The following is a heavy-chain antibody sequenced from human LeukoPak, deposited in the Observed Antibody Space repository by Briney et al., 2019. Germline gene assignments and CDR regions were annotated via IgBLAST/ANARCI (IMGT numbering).Heavy chain of an antibody. CDR1: GFTFDDYA. J-gene: IGHJ4*02. Sequence: GRSLRLSCAASGFTFDDYAMHWVRQAPGKGLEWVSGISWNSGSIGYADSVKGRFTISRDNAKNSLYLQMNSLRAEDTAVYYCAREPPCQGSTSCYDLDYWGQGTLVTVSS. D-gene: IGHD2-2*01. CDR3: AREPPCQGSTSCYDLDY. CDR2: ISWNSGSI. V-gene: IGHV3-9*01.